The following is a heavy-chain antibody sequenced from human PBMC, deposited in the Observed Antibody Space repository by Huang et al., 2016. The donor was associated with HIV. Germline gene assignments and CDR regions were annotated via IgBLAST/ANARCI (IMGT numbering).Heavy chain of an antibody. J-gene: IGHJ5*02. D-gene: IGHD2-2*01. V-gene: IGHV4-34*01. Sequence: QVQLQQWGAGLLKPSETLSLTCAVYGGSFSGYYWSWIRQPPGKGLEGVGEINHNGSANYNPSLKSRVTISVDRSKRQFSLKLNSVTAADTALYYCARAGYCSDTSCPRWFDPWGQGTLVTVSS. CDR3: ARAGYCSDTSCPRWFDP. CDR1: GGSFSGYY. CDR2: INHNGSA.